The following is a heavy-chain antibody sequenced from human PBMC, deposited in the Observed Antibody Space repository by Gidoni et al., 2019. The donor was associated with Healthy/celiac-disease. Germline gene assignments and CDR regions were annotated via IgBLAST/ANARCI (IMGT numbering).Heavy chain of an antibody. Sequence: QVQLVEFAGGVVAPGRSLRLSCEASGFTFSSEGMHWVRQAPGKGLEWVAVIWYDVSNKYYADSVKGRLTISRDNSKNTLYLQMNSLRAEDTAVYYCARDRHDFWSGYYTTNYYFDYWGQGTLVTISS. CDR2: IWYDVSNK. CDR1: GFTFSSEG. J-gene: IGHJ4*02. V-gene: IGHV3-33*01. D-gene: IGHD3-3*01. CDR3: ARDRHDFWSGYYTTNYYFDY.